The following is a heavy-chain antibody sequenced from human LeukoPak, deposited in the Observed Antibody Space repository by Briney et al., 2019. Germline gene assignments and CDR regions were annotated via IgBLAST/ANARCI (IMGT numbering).Heavy chain of an antibody. CDR3: AKQRDATTIFTI. CDR2: IYSGGTT. J-gene: IGHJ3*02. Sequence: PGGSLRLSCAASGFTVNSNYMSWVRQAPGKGLEWVSAIYSGGTTYYADSVKGRFTISRDNSKNTVYVQMNSLGADDTAVYYCAKQRDATTIFTIWGQGTKVTVSS. CDR1: GFTVNSNY. D-gene: IGHD2/OR15-2a*01. V-gene: IGHV3-53*01.